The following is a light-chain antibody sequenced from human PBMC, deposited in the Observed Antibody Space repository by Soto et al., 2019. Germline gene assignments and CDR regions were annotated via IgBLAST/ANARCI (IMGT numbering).Light chain of an antibody. CDR1: QSISSY. CDR3: QQSFSTLWT. J-gene: IGKJ1*01. Sequence: DIQMTQSPSSLSASVGDRVTITFGASQSISSYLNWYQQKPGKAPRLLIYSASIRQSGVPSRFSGSGSGTDFTLTISGLQPGDFATYYCQQSFSTLWTFGQGTKVDIK. CDR2: SAS. V-gene: IGKV1-39*01.